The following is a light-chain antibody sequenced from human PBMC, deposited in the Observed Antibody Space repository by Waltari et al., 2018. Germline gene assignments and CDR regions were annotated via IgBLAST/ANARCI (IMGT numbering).Light chain of an antibody. V-gene: IGKV1-39*01. Sequence: DIQMTQSPSSLSASVGDRVTITCRASQSISSYLEWYQQKPGKAPKLLIYAASSLQSGVPSRFSGSGSGTDFTRTISSLQPEDFATYYCQQSYSTPYTFGQGTKLEIK. CDR1: QSISSY. CDR3: QQSYSTPYT. CDR2: AAS. J-gene: IGKJ2*01.